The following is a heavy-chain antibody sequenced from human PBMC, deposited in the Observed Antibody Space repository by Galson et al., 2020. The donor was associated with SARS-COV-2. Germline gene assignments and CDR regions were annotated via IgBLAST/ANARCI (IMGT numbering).Heavy chain of an antibody. CDR3: ARSRGLHSKCYVDV. CDR1: GESFRSHY. D-gene: IGHD3-16*01. J-gene: IGHJ6*04. Sequence: SETLSLTCGVYGESFRSHYWSWIRQPPGKGLEWIGEIDSGGSTNYNPSLKSRVTISVDTSQNQFSLKLTSVTAADTAIYYCARSRGLHSKCYVDVWGKGTTVIVSS. V-gene: IGHV4-34*01. CDR2: IDSGGST.